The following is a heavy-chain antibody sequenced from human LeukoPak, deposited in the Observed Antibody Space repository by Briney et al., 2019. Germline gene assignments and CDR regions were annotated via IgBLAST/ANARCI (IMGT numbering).Heavy chain of an antibody. Sequence: ASLKVSCKAPGYTSTNSVVSSGRQATGQGLGCMVYMKPKSGNLGYAQKFQGRVTMTRNISVSTAYMELSSLTSEDTAVYYCARGIRHNTLPVAYYYYMDVWGKGTTVTISS. V-gene: IGHV1-8*01. CDR2: MKPKSGNL. CDR3: ARGIRHNTLPVAYYYYMDV. D-gene: IGHD2-15*01. CDR1: GYTSTNSV. J-gene: IGHJ6*03.